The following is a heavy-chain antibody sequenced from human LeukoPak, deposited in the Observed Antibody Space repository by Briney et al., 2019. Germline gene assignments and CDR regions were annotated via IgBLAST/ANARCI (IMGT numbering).Heavy chain of an antibody. CDR2: IYYSGST. V-gene: IGHV4-59*12. CDR1: GGSISSYY. D-gene: IGHD2/OR15-2a*01. Sequence: SETLSLTCTVSGGSISSYYWSWIRQPPGKGLEWIGYIYYSGSTYYNPSLKSRVTISVDTSKNQFSLKLSSVTAADTAVYYCARGPLHISYWGQGTLVTVSS. J-gene: IGHJ4*02. CDR3: ARGPLHISY.